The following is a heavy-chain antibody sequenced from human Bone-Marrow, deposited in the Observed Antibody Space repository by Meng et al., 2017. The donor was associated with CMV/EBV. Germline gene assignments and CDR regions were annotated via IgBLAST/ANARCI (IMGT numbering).Heavy chain of an antibody. V-gene: IGHV3-30-3*02. CDR2: ISYDGSNK. D-gene: IGHD6-13*01. CDR1: GFTFSSYA. J-gene: IGHJ5*02. Sequence: GESLKISCAASGFTFSSYAMHWVRQAPGKGLEWVAVISYDGSNKYYADSVKGRFTISRDNSKNTLYLQMNSLRAEDTAVYYCAKCRSGIPAALNHWGQGTLVTVSS. CDR3: AKCRSGIPAALNH.